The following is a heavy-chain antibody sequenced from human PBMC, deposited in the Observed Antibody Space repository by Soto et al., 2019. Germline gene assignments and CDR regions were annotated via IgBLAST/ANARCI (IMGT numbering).Heavy chain of an antibody. V-gene: IGHV3-7*01. CDR3: ASSILGVKDLAEYFQH. CDR1: GFTFSSYW. D-gene: IGHD3-16*01. CDR2: IKPDGSEK. J-gene: IGHJ1*01. Sequence: VQLVESGGGLVQPGGSLRLSCAASGFTFSSYWMSWVRQAPGKGLEWVANIKPDGSEKYYVDSVKGRFTISRDNAKNSLYVQMNRLRAEDTAVYYCASSILGVKDLAEYFQHWGQGTLVTVSS.